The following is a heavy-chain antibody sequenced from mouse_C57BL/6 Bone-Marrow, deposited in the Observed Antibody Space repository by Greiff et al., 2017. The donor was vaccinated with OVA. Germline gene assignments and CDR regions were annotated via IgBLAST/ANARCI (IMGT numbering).Heavy chain of an antibody. D-gene: IGHD3-2*02. J-gene: IGHJ2*01. CDR1: GYTFTDYY. CDR3: ARGDSAGYVGY. Sequence: EVQLQQSGPELVKPGASVKISCKASGYTFTDYYMNWVKQSHGKSLEWIGDINPNNGGTSYNQKFKGKATLTVDKSSSTAYMELRSLTSEDSAVYYSARGDSAGYVGYWGQGTTLTVSS. CDR2: INPNNGGT. V-gene: IGHV1-26*01.